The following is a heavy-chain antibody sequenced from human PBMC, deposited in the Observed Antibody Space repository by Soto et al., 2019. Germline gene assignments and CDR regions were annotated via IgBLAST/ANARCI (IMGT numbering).Heavy chain of an antibody. CDR3: TTDRLFYDFWSGYPYYYYGMDV. CDR1: GFTFRNAW. V-gene: IGHV3-15*01. J-gene: IGHJ6*02. Sequence: GGSLRLSCAASGFTFRNAWMSWVRQAPGKGLEWVGRIKSKTDGGTTDYAAPVKGRFTISRDDSKNTLYLQMNSLKTEDTAVYYCTTDRLFYDFWSGYPYYYYGMDVWGQGTTVTSP. CDR2: IKSKTDGGTT. D-gene: IGHD3-3*01.